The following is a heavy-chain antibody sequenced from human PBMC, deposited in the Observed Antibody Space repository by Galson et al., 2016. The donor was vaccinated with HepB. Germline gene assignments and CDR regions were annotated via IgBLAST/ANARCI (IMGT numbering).Heavy chain of an antibody. Sequence: SLRLSCAGTGFTFSSYGMSWVRQAPGTGLEWVSVISALHTQIYYADSVRGRFTISRDNSKSRLFLQMSSLRAEDTAMYYCVISVRGISTGPFDHWGQGTLVVVSS. CDR3: VISVRGISTGPFDH. J-gene: IGHJ5*02. D-gene: IGHD3-10*01. CDR2: ISALHTQI. CDR1: GFTFSSYG. V-gene: IGHV3-23*01.